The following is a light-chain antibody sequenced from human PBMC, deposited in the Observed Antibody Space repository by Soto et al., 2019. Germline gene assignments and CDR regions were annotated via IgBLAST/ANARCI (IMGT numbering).Light chain of an antibody. Sequence: EIVLTQSPGTLSLSPGERATLSCRASQSVISSYLVWYQQKPGQAPRLLIYGASSRATGIPDRVSGSGSGQDFTLPISRLAPEDFAVHYCQQYGSSPWTFGQGTTGPIK. J-gene: IGKJ1*01. CDR1: QSVISSY. CDR3: QQYGSSPWT. CDR2: GAS. V-gene: IGKV3-20*01.